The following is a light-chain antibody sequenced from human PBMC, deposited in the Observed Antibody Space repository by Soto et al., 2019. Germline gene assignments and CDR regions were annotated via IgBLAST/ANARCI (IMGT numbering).Light chain of an antibody. Sequence: SYELTQPPSVSVSPGQTASITCSGDKLGDKYACWYHQKPGQSPVLVIYQDCKRPSGIPERFSGSNSGNTATLTISGTQAMDEADYYCQAWDSSTYVVFGGGTKLTVL. CDR3: QAWDSSTYVV. J-gene: IGLJ2*01. V-gene: IGLV3-1*01. CDR2: QDC. CDR1: KLGDKY.